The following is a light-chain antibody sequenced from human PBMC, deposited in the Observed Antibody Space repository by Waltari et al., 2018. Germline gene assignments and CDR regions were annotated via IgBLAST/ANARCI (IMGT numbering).Light chain of an antibody. Sequence: EIMLTQYPGTLSSSPGERATPSSRASQKISRSLAWYQQKPGQAPRLLIYDASSRATGIPDRFSGSGSETDFSLTISRLEPEDFAVYYCQKYGSLPATFGQGTKVEIK. CDR1: QKISRS. CDR2: DAS. J-gene: IGKJ1*01. CDR3: QKYGSLPAT. V-gene: IGKV3-20*01.